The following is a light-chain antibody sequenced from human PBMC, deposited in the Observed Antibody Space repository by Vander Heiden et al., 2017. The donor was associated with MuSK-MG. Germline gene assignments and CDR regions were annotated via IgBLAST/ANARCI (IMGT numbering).Light chain of an antibody. J-gene: IGLJ1*01. CDR3: QSYDSSRSGFYV. CDR1: SSNIGAGYD. CDR2: GNS. Sequence: QSVLTQPPSVSGAPGQRVTISCPGSSSNIGAGYDVHWYQQLPGTAPKLLIYGNSNRPAGVPDRFSGSKSGTSASLAITGLQAEEEADYYCQSYDSSRSGFYVFGTGTKVTVL. V-gene: IGLV1-40*01.